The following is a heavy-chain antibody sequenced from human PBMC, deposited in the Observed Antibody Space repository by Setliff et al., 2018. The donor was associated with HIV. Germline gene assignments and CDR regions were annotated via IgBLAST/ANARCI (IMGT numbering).Heavy chain of an antibody. J-gene: IGHJ4*02. CDR1: GFSLSTYGVG. CDR2: IYWDDNK. D-gene: IGHD2-21*02. CDR3: AHVEGGGNSAYFDF. Sequence: ESGPTLVNPTQTLTLTCTFSGFSLSTYGVGKGWIRQPPGKALEWLSVIYWDDNKRYSPSLKSRLTISKDTSKNQVVLTMTNMDPVDTATYYCAHVEGGGNSAYFDFWGQGTLVTVSS. V-gene: IGHV2-5*02.